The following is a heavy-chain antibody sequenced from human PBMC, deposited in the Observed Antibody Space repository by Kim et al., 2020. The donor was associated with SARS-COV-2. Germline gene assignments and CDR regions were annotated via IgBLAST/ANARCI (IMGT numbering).Heavy chain of an antibody. CDR3: AKDISAARSEQQPKDYYYYGMDV. V-gene: IGHV3-43*02. J-gene: IGHJ6*02. Sequence: GGSLRLSCAASGFTFDDYAMHWVRQAPGKGLEWVSLISGDGGSTYYADSVKGRFTISRDNSKNSLYLQMNSLRTEDTALYYCAKDISAARSEQQPKDYYYYGMDVWGQGTTVTVSS. CDR2: ISGDGGST. CDR1: GFTFDDYA. D-gene: IGHD6-13*01.